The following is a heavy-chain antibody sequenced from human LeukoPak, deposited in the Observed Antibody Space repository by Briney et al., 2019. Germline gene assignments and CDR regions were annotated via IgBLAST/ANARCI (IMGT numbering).Heavy chain of an antibody. D-gene: IGHD6-13*01. V-gene: IGHV3-21*01. CDR3: ARDPPIAAAGTLKRN. CDR2: ISSSSSYI. CDR1: GFTFSSYG. J-gene: IGHJ4*02. Sequence: PGRSLRLSCAASGFTFSSYGMPWVRQAPGKGLEWVSSISSSSSYIYYADSVKGRFTISRDNAKNSLYLQMNSLRAEDTAVYYCARDPPIAAAGTLKRNWGQGTLVTVSS.